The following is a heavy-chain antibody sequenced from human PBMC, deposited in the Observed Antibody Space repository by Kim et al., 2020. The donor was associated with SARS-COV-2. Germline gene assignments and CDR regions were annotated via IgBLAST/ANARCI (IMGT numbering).Heavy chain of an antibody. CDR2: ISGSGHTT. CDR3: AKTDSLRTGWSHSYDC. Sequence: GGSLRLSCAASGFTFNTYAMTWVRQAPGKGLEWVSTISGSGHTTYYADSVKGRFTFSRDNSKNMLYLQMNSLRAEDTALYFCAKTDSLRTGWSHSYDCWGPGTLVTVSS. CDR1: GFTFNTYA. D-gene: IGHD6-19*01. V-gene: IGHV3-23*01. J-gene: IGHJ4*02.